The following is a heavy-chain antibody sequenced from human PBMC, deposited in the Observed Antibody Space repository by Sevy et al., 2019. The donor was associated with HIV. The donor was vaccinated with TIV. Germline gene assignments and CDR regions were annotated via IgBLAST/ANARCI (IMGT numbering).Heavy chain of an antibody. D-gene: IGHD6-19*01. CDR1: GFTSGSFY. CDR3: AIGSAGTAQH. J-gene: IGHJ4*02. V-gene: IGHV3-74*01. Sequence: GGSVRLSCAASGFTSGSFYMHWVRQTPKKGLVWVSNINSDGRLSNYADSVKGRFIVSRDNAKNTQHLHMTSLGAENTAVYYCAIGSAGTAQHWGQGILVTVSS. CDR2: INSDGRLS.